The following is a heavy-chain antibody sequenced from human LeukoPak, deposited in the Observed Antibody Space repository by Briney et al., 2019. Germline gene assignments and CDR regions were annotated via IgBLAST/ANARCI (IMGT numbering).Heavy chain of an antibody. V-gene: IGHV1-18*01. Sequence: ASVKVSCKASGYTFPSYSINWARQAPGQGLEWMGWISTYNGNSNYAQKLQGRVTMTTDTSTSTAYMELRSLRSDDTGMYYCAKDRWRDGSSSFDNWGQGTLVTVSS. J-gene: IGHJ4*02. CDR1: GYTFPSYS. CDR2: ISTYNGNS. D-gene: IGHD6-6*01. CDR3: AKDRWRDGSSSFDN.